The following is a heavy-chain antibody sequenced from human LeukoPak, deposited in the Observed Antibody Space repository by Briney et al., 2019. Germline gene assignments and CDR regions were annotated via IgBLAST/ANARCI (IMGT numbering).Heavy chain of an antibody. V-gene: IGHV4-34*01. J-gene: IGHJ4*02. CDR2: INHSGST. D-gene: IGHD3-10*01. CDR1: GGSFSGYY. CDR3: ARHAYGSGTYDTGY. Sequence: SETLSLTCAVDGGSFSGYYWSWIRQPPGKGLEWIGEINHSGSTNYNPSLKSRVTISVDTSKNQCFLNLSSVTAADTAVYYCARHAYGSGTYDTGYWGQGTLVTVSS.